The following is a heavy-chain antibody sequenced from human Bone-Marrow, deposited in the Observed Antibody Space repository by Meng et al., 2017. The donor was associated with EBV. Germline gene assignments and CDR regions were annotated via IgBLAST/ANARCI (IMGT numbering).Heavy chain of an antibody. V-gene: IGHV4-4*02. CDR1: GGSISSSNW. Sequence: QGALQESGPGLVKPSGTLSLTCAVSGGSISSSNWWSWVRQPPGKGLEWIGEIYHSGSTNYNPSLKSRVTISVDKSKNQFSLKLSSVTAADTAVYYCARGYCSSTSCYGSDWFDPWGQGTLVTVSS. D-gene: IGHD2-2*01. CDR2: IYHSGST. J-gene: IGHJ5*02. CDR3: ARGYCSSTSCYGSDWFDP.